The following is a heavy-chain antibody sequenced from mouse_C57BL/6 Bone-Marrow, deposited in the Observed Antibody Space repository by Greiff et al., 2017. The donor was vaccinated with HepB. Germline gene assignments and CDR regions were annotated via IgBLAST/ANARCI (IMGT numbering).Heavy chain of an antibody. CDR2: IDPSDSYT. V-gene: IGHV1-50*01. CDR3: ARYDYGSVYWYFDV. D-gene: IGHD1-1*01. Sequence: QVQLQQPGAELVKPGASVKLSCKASGYTFTSYWMQWDKQRPGQGLEWIGEIDPSDSYTNYNQKFKGKATLTVDTSSSTAYMQLSSLTSEDSAVYYCARYDYGSVYWYFDVWGTGTTVTVSS. CDR1: GYTFTSYW. J-gene: IGHJ1*03.